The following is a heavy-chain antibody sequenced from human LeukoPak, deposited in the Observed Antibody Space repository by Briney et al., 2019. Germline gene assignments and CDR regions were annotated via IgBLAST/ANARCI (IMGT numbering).Heavy chain of an antibody. CDR2: IYYSGST. D-gene: IGHD4-23*01. CDR3: ARDYYGGKQPEQYFQH. CDR1: GGSISSSSYY. V-gene: IGHV4-39*07. J-gene: IGHJ1*01. Sequence: SETLSLTCTVSGGSISSSSYYWGWIRQPPGKGLEWIGSIYYSGSTYYNPSLKSRVTISVDTSKNQFSLKLSSVTAADTAVYHCARDYYGGKQPEQYFQHWGQGTLVTVSS.